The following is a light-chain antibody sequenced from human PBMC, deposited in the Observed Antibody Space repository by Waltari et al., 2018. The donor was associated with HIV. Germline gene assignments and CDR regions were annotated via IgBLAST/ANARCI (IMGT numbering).Light chain of an antibody. CDR3: AAWDDSLNGVV. CDR2: SNN. V-gene: IGLV1-44*01. J-gene: IGLJ2*01. CDR1: SPNIGRNT. Sequence: QSVLTQPPSASGTPGQRVTISCSGTSPNIGRNTVNWYQQLPGTAPKPLIYSNNQRPSGVADRFSGSKSGTSASLAISGLQSEDEADYYCAAWDDSLNGVVFGGGTKLTVL.